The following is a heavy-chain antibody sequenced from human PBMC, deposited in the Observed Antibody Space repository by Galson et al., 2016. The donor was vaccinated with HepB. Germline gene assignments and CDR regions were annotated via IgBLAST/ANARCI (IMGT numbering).Heavy chain of an antibody. D-gene: IGHD3-9*01. CDR1: GTELS. CDR3: ATLPRTYYDIFTGYLAEDYFDY. Sequence: SVKVSCKVSGTELSMHWVRQAPGKGLEWMGGFDPQDGETIYAQKFQGRVTMTEDTSTDTAYMELSSLRSEDTAVYYCATLPRTYYDIFTGYLAEDYFDYWGQGTRVTVSS. J-gene: IGHJ4*02. CDR2: FDPQDGET. V-gene: IGHV1-24*01.